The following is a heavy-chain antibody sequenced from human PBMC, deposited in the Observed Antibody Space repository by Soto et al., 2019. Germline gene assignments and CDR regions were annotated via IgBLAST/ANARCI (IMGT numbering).Heavy chain of an antibody. CDR3: AKGYTDGGWYLPRQRLNWFDP. J-gene: IGHJ5*02. V-gene: IGHV3-23*01. CDR2: ISGSGGST. Sequence: GGSLRLSCAASGFTFSSYAMSWVRQAPGKGLEWVSAISGSGGSTYYADSVKGRFTISRDNSKNTLYLQMNSLRAEDTAVYYCAKGYTDGGWYLPRQRLNWFDPWGQGTLVTVSS. CDR1: GFTFSSYA. D-gene: IGHD6-19*01.